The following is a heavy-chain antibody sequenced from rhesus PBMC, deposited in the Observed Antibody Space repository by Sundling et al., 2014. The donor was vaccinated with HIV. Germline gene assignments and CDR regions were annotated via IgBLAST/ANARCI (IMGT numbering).Heavy chain of an antibody. CDR3: ARDSGGGYFDY. J-gene: IGHJ4*01. CDR2: IFGSIGST. CDR1: GGSISGGYG. D-gene: IGHD2-33*01. V-gene: IGHV4-127*01. Sequence: QVQLQESGPGLVKPSETLSLTCAVSGGSISGGYGWSWIRQPPGKGLEWIGHIFGSIGSTYYNPSLKSRVTISTDTSKNQFSLKLSSVTAADTAVYYCARDSGGGYFDYWGQGVLVTVSS.